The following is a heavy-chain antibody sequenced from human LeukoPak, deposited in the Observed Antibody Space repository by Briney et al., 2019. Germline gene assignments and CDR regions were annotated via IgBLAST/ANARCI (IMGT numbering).Heavy chain of an antibody. CDR1: GFTFSSYA. CDR2: ISGSGGST. Sequence: GGSLRLSCAASGFTFSSYAMSWVRQAPGKGLEWVSAISGSGGSTYYADSVKGRFTISRDNSKNTLYLQMNSLRAEDTAVYYCAKDRYSSGWYLEYFDYWGQGTPVTVSS. V-gene: IGHV3-23*01. CDR3: AKDRYSSGWYLEYFDY. D-gene: IGHD6-19*01. J-gene: IGHJ4*02.